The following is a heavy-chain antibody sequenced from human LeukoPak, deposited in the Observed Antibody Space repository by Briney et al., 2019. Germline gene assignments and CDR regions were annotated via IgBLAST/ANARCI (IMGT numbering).Heavy chain of an antibody. V-gene: IGHV3-23*01. CDR2: ISGSGGST. J-gene: IGHJ4*02. CDR3: AKDPINWGSIYFDC. CDR1: GFAFSSYA. D-gene: IGHD7-27*01. Sequence: GGSLRLSCAASGFAFSSYAMSWVRQAPGKGLEWVSAISGSGGSTYYADSVKGRFTISRDNSKNTLYLQMNSLRAEDTAVYWCAKDPINWGSIYFDCWGQGTLVTASS.